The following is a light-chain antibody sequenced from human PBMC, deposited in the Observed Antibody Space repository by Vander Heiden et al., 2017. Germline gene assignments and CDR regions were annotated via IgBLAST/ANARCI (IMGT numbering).Light chain of an antibody. CDR2: KDS. CDR3: QSADSSGTYHWV. CDR1: ALPKQY. V-gene: IGLV3-25*03. J-gene: IGLJ3*02. Sequence: SYELTQPPSVSVSPGQPARITCSGDALPKQYAYWYQQKPGQAPVLVIYKDSERPSGIPERFSGSSSGTTVTLTISGVQAEDEADYYCQSADSSGTYHWVFGGGTKLTVL.